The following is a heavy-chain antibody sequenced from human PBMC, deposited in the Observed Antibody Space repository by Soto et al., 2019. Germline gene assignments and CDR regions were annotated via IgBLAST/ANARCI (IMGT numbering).Heavy chain of an antibody. V-gene: IGHV3-9*01. CDR1: GFTFDDYA. D-gene: IGHD2-15*01. Sequence: GGSLRLSCAASGFTFDDYAMHWVRQAPGKGLEWVSGISWNSGSIGYADSVKGRFTISRDNAKNSLYLQMNSLRAEDTALYYCAKTRRTLIVVVVADAFDIWGQGTMVTVSS. CDR3: AKTRRTLIVVVVADAFDI. J-gene: IGHJ3*02. CDR2: ISWNSGSI.